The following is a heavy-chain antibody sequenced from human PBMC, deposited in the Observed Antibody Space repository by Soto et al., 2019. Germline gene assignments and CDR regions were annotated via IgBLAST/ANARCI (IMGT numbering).Heavy chain of an antibody. CDR2: ISYDGSNK. V-gene: IGHV3-30*18. D-gene: IGHD3-22*01. CDR1: GFTFSSYG. CDR3: AKDRHDSSGLDY. J-gene: IGHJ4*02. Sequence: QVQLVESGGGVVQPGRSLRLSCAASGFTFSSYGMHWVRQAPGKGPEWVAVISYDGSNKYYADSVKGRFTISRDNSKNTLYLQMNSLRAEDTAVYYCAKDRHDSSGLDYWGQGTLVTVSS.